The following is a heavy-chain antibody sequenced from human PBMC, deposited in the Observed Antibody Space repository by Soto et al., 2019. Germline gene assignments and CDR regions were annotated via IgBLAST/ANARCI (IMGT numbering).Heavy chain of an antibody. CDR3: AKTANGWFSAFDI. Sequence: EVQLLESGGGLVQPGGSLRLSCAASGFTFSSYAMGWVRQAPGKGLEWVSAISGSGGTTYYADSVKGRFTFSRDNSKHTLYLQMNSLRAEDTAVYYCAKTANGWFSAFDIWGQGTMVTVSS. V-gene: IGHV3-23*01. CDR1: GFTFSSYA. J-gene: IGHJ3*02. D-gene: IGHD6-19*01. CDR2: ISGSGGTT.